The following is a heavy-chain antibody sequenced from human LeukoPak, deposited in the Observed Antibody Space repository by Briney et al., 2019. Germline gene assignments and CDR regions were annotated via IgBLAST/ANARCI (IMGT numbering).Heavy chain of an antibody. D-gene: IGHD6-13*01. J-gene: IGHJ4*02. CDR1: GGSLSSYY. Sequence: SETLSLTCAVSGGSLSSYYWSWIRQPPGKGLEWIGYIYYSGSTNYNPSLKSRVTISVDTSKNQFSLKLSSVTAADTAVYYCAREAAAAGTAAYWGQGTLVTVSS. CDR2: IYYSGST. CDR3: AREAAAAGTAAY. V-gene: IGHV4-59*12.